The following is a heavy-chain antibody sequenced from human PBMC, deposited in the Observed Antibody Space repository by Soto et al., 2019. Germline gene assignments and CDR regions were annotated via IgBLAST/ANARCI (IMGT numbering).Heavy chain of an antibody. J-gene: IGHJ3*02. V-gene: IGHV3-21*01. CDR1: GVTFGSYS. CDR2: ISSSSSYI. D-gene: IGHD3-22*01. Sequence: GGSLRLSCAASGVTFGSYSMNWVRQAPGKGLEWVSSISSSSSYIYYADSVKGRFTISRDIAKNSLYLQMNSLRAEDTAVYYCARGSPVITTLDDDAFDIWGQGTMVTVSS. CDR3: ARGSPVITTLDDDAFDI.